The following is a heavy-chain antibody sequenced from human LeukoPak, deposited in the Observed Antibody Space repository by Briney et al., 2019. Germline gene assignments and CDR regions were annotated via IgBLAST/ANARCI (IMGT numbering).Heavy chain of an antibody. CDR1: GFTFSNAW. V-gene: IGHV3-15*01. J-gene: IGHJ4*02. CDR3: TTDPGYGSGLDY. Sequence: GGSLRLSCAASGFTFSNAWMSWVRQAPGKGLEWVGRIKSKTDGGTTDYAAPAKGRFTISRDDSKNTLYLQMNSLKTEDTAVYYCTTDPGYGSGLDYWGQGTLVTVSS. CDR2: IKSKTDGGTT. D-gene: IGHD3-10*01.